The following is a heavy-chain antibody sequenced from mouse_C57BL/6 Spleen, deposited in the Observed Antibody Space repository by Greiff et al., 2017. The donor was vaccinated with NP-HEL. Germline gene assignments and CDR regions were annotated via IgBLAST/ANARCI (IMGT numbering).Heavy chain of an antibody. Sequence: DVMLVESGGGLVKPGGSLKLSCAASGFTFSDYGMHWVRQAPEKGLEWVAYISSGSSTIYYADTVKGRCTISRDNAKNTLFLQMTSLRSEDTAMYYCAMVYYYGSSYSFAYWGKGTLVTVSA. D-gene: IGHD1-1*01. CDR3: AMVYYYGSSYSFAY. CDR1: GFTFSDYG. V-gene: IGHV5-17*01. J-gene: IGHJ3*01. CDR2: ISSGSSTI.